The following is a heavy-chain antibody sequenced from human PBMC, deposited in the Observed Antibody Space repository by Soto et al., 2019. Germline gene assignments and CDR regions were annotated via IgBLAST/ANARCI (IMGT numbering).Heavy chain of an antibody. Sequence: QVQLVQSGAEVKKPGSSVKVSCKASGGTFGSYAISWVRQAPGQGLEWMGGIIPIFGTANYAQKFQGRVTITADESTSTAYMELSNLRSEDTAVYYCASSEGGRGVILGFDYWGQGTLVTVSS. CDR1: GGTFGSYA. CDR2: IIPIFGTA. J-gene: IGHJ4*02. V-gene: IGHV1-69*01. D-gene: IGHD3-10*01. CDR3: ASSEGGRGVILGFDY.